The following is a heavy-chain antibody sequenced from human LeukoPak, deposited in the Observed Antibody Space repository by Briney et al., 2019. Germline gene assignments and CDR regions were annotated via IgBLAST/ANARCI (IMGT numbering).Heavy chain of an antibody. CDR3: ARDGISLSYFYGMDV. CDR1: GFTFSNYG. J-gene: IGHJ6*02. Sequence: GGSLRLSCAVSGFTFSNYGMHWVRQAPGKGLEWVAVTSYDGNNKYYADSVKGRFTISRDNSKNTLYLQMNSLRAEDTAVYYCARDGISLSYFYGMDVWGQGTTVTVSS. D-gene: IGHD2/OR15-2a*01. V-gene: IGHV3-30*03. CDR2: TSYDGNNK.